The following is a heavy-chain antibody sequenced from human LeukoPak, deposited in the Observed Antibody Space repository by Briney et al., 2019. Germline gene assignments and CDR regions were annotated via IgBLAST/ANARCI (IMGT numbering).Heavy chain of an antibody. Sequence: GGSLRLSCAASGFTFNSFWMSWVRQAPGKGLEWVANIKEDGGEKYYVDSVKGQFTISRDNAKNSLYLQMNSLRAEDTAVYYCVCYGGKWRLRVYWGQGTLVTVSS. V-gene: IGHV3-7*03. CDR2: IKEDGGEK. D-gene: IGHD4-23*01. J-gene: IGHJ4*02. CDR3: VCYGGKWRLRVY. CDR1: GFTFNSFW.